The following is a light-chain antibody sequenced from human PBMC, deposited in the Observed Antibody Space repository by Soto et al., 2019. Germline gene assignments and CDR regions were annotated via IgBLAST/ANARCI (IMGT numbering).Light chain of an antibody. CDR2: LTS. Sequence: EIVLTQSPATLSAFPGDRVTLSCRASQALNTRLAWYQHKPGQAPRLLIYLTSNRAAGVPARFSAWGSETDFTLTISDVEPEDFAVYYCNQRQRWHRTLGQGSTGDIK. V-gene: IGKV3D-11*01. CDR3: NQRQRWHRT. J-gene: IGKJ1*01. CDR1: QALNTR.